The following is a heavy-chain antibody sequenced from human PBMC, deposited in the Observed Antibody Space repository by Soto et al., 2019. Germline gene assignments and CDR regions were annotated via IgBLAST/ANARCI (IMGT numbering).Heavy chain of an antibody. CDR2: IYPGDSDT. V-gene: IGHV5-51*01. CDR3: ARRETMVRGVISSAGDY. D-gene: IGHD3-10*01. Sequence: PGESLKISCQGSGYRFTSYWIGWVRQMPGKGLEWMGIIYPGDSDTRYSPSFQGQVTISADKSISTAYLQWSSLKASDTAMYYCARRETMVRGVISSAGDYWGQGTLVTVSS. J-gene: IGHJ4*02. CDR1: GYRFTSYW.